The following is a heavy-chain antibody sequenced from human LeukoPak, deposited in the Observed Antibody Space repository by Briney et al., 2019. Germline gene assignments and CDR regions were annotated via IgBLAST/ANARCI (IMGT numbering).Heavy chain of an antibody. CDR3: ARERGTPLDAFDI. D-gene: IGHD2-15*01. J-gene: IGHJ3*02. V-gene: IGHV1-69*05. CDR1: GGTFSSYA. CDR2: IIPIFGTA. Sequence: SVKVSCKASGGTFSSYAISWVRQAPGQGLEWMGGIIPIFGTANYAQKFQGRVTITTDESTSTAYMELSRLRSEDTAVYYCARERGTPLDAFDIWGQGTMVTVSS.